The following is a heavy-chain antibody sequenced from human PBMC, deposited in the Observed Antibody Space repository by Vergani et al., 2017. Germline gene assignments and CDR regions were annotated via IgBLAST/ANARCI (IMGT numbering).Heavy chain of an antibody. CDR3: ARRYCGGDCYSDPXFDY. Sequence: QVQLVQSGAEVKKPGASVKVSCKASGYTFTGYYMHWVRQAPGQGLEWMGWINPNSGGTNYAQKFQGRVTMTRDTSISTAYMELSRLRSDDTAVYYCARRYCGGDCYSDPXFDYWGQGTLVTVSS. J-gene: IGHJ4*02. V-gene: IGHV1-2*02. D-gene: IGHD2-21*02. CDR2: INPNSGGT. CDR1: GYTFTGYY.